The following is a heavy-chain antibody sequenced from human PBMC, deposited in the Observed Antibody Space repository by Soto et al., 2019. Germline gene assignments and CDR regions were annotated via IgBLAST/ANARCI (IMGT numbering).Heavy chain of an antibody. J-gene: IGHJ5*02. D-gene: IGHD2-15*01. CDR2: ISGSGGST. CDR1: GFTFSSYA. Sequence: GGSLRLSCAASGFTFSSYAMSWVRQAPGKGLEWVSAISGSGGSTYYADSVKGRFTISRDNSKNTLYLQMNSLRAEDTAVYYCANLRSDIVVVVVANNWFDPWGQGALVTVSS. CDR3: ANLRSDIVVVVVANNWFDP. V-gene: IGHV3-23*01.